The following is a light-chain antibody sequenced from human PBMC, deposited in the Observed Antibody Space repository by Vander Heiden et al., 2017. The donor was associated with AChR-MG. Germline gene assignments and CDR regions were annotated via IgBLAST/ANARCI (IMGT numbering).Light chain of an antibody. CDR3: MQALQTPWT. CDR1: QSLLHSNVYNY. V-gene: IGKV2-28*01. J-gene: IGKJ1*01. Sequence: AMTQSPLSLPVTPGGPASISCRSSQSLLHSNVYNYLDWYLQKPGQSPQLLIYLGSNRASGVPDRFSGSGSGTDSTLKISRVEADDVGVYYCMQALQTPWTFGQGTKVEIK. CDR2: LGS.